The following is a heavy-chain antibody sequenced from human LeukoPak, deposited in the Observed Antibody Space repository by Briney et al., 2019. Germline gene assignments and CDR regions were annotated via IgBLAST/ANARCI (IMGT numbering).Heavy chain of an antibody. V-gene: IGHV3-7*02. CDR2: IKPDGTQN. Sequence: GGSLRLSCVASGFTFSSYWMTWVRQAPGKGLEWVANIKPDGTQNYYVDSVKGRFTISRDNAKNSLYLQMNSLRAEDTAVYYCARLSGDYIGYFDYWGQGTLVTVSS. D-gene: IGHD4-17*01. CDR3: ARLSGDYIGYFDY. CDR1: GFTFSSYW. J-gene: IGHJ4*02.